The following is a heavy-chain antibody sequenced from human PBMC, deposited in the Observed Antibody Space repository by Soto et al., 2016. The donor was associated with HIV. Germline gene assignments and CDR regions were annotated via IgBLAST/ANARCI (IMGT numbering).Heavy chain of an antibody. V-gene: IGHV3-23*01. Sequence: EVQLLESGGGLVQPGGSLRLSCAASGFTFSSYVMSWVRQSPGKGLEWVSAISGGGGTTYSVDSVKGRFTISRDISKNTLYLQMNSLRAEDTAVYYCAKERDGYNPYFDYWGQGTLVTVSS. CDR3: AKERDGYNPYFDY. J-gene: IGHJ4*02. D-gene: IGHD5-12*01. CDR2: ISGGGGTT. CDR1: GFTFSSYV.